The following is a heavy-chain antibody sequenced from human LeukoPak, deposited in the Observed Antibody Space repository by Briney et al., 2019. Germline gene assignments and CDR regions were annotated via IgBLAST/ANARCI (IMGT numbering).Heavy chain of an antibody. D-gene: IGHD3/OR15-3a*01. Sequence: SGTLSLTCTVSGGSISSSSYYWGWIRQSPGKGLEWIGSMYYSGNTYYNPSLKSPVSISPDTSTKQFSLTLSSVPAPNTALYYCARLRFYDVSFFDPWGQGTLVTVSS. CDR2: MYYSGNT. J-gene: IGHJ5*02. CDR3: ARLRFYDVSFFDP. CDR1: GGSISSSSYY. V-gene: IGHV4-39*01.